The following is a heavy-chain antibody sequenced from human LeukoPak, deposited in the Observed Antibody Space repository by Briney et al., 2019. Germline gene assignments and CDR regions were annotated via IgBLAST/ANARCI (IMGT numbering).Heavy chain of an antibody. CDR1: GFTFSSYA. Sequence: PGGSLRLSCAASGFTFSSYAMSWVRQAPGKGLEGVSAISGSGGSTYYADSVKGRFTISRDNSKNPLYLQMNSLRAEDTAVYYCAKERGGQWLVRVVDYWGQGTLVTVSS. CDR3: AKERGGQWLVRVVDY. CDR2: ISGSGGST. J-gene: IGHJ4*02. D-gene: IGHD6-19*01. V-gene: IGHV3-23*01.